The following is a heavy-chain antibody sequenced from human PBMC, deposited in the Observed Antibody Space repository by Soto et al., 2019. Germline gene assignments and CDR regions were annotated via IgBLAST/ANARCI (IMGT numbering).Heavy chain of an antibody. Sequence: GGSLRLSCVVSGFSLGDYYMSWVRQPPGKGLEWVSYISSTGSNTYDVDSVKGRFTISRDNTKNSLFLQMNSVRVEDTAMYYCARVVGRRFLDYWGQGTLVTVSS. D-gene: IGHD1-1*01. CDR3: ARVVGRRFLDY. J-gene: IGHJ4*02. CDR1: GFSLGDYY. CDR2: ISSTGSNT. V-gene: IGHV3-11*01.